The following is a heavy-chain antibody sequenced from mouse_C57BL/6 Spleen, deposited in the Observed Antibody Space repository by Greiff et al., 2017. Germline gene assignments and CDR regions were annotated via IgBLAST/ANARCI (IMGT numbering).Heavy chain of an antibody. D-gene: IGHD2-4*01. Sequence: EVMLVESGGGLVQPGGSLKLSCAASGFTFSDYGMHWVRQAPEKGLEWVAYISSGRCTIYYADTVTGRFTISRDNAKNTLFLQMTSLRSEDTAMYYCARSYDYPFDYWGQGTTLTVSS. CDR1: GFTFSDYG. V-gene: IGHV5-17*01. CDR3: ARSYDYPFDY. J-gene: IGHJ2*01. CDR2: ISSGRCTI.